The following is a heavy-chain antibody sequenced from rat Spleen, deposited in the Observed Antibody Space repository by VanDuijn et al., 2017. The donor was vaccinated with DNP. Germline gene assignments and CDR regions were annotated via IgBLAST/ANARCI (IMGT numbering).Heavy chain of an antibody. CDR3: AREQHFYFDY. D-gene: IGHD1-10*01. CDR2: INYSGST. CDR1: AYSITTHY. Sequence: EVQLQESGPGLVKPSQSLSLTCSVTAYSITTHYWGWIRKFPGNKMEWVGHINYSGSTSYNPSLKSRISITRDTSKNQFFLQLNSVTTEDTATYYCAREQHFYFDYWGQGVMVTVSS. J-gene: IGHJ2*01. V-gene: IGHV3-1*01.